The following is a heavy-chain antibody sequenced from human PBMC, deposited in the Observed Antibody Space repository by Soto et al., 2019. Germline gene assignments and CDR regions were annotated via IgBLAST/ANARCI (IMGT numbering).Heavy chain of an antibody. CDR2: IYYSGST. J-gene: IGHJ6*03. Sequence: SETLSLTCTVSGGSISSYYWSWIRQPPGKGLEWIGYIYYSGSTNYNPSLKSRVTISVDTSKNQFSLKLSSVTAADTAVYYCARGANDFWSGYSTYYYYYLDVWGKGTTVTVSS. CDR1: GGSISSYY. CDR3: ARGANDFWSGYSTYYYYYLDV. D-gene: IGHD3-3*01. V-gene: IGHV4-59*08.